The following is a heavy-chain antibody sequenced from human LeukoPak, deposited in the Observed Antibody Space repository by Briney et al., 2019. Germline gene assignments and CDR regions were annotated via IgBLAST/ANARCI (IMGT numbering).Heavy chain of an antibody. CDR1: GFTFSHHW. D-gene: IGHD1-14*01. Sequence: PGGSLRLSCAASGFTFSHHWMHWVRQAPGKGLVWVSHISSEESSTTYADSVKGRFTISRDNRKNTLYLQMNSLRVEDTAMYYCTRNPDGRNWFDPWGQGTLVTVSS. J-gene: IGHJ5*02. V-gene: IGHV3-74*01. CDR3: TRNPDGRNWFDP. CDR2: ISSEESST.